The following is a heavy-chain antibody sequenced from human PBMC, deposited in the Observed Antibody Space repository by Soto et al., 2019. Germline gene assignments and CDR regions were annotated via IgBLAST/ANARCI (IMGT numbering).Heavy chain of an antibody. CDR3: AKEKYQLLSYFDY. CDR2: ISSSSSYI. Sequence: GGSLRLSCAASGFTFSSYSMNWVRQAPGKGLEWVSSISSSSSYIYYADSVKGRFTISRDNAKNSLYLQMNSLRAEDTAVYYCAKEKYQLLSYFDYWGQGTTVTVSS. CDR1: GFTFSSYS. D-gene: IGHD2-2*01. J-gene: IGHJ4*02. V-gene: IGHV3-21*01.